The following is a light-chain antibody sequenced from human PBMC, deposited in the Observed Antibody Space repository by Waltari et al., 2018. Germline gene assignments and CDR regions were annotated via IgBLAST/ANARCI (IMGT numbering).Light chain of an antibody. CDR1: QSVSTY. J-gene: IGKJ1*01. Sequence: EIVLTQSPATLSLSPGERATLSCRASQSVSTYLAWYQQKPGQVPRLLSDGASNRATGIPARCSGSGSGTDFTLTISSLEPEDFAVYYCQQRISWLGWTFGQGTKVEIK. CDR2: GAS. V-gene: IGKV3-11*01. CDR3: QQRISWLGWT.